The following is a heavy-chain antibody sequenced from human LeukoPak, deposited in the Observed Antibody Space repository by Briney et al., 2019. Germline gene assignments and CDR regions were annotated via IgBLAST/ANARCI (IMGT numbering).Heavy chain of an antibody. J-gene: IGHJ6*03. Sequence: PGGSLRLSCAASGFTFSSYAMSWVRQAPGKGLEWVSVISDSGDGTYYADSVKGRFTVSRDNSKNTLYLQMNSLRAEDTAVYYCAKYWELHYYYYYMDVWGKGTTVTVSS. V-gene: IGHV3-23*01. CDR1: GFTFSSYA. CDR2: ISDSGDGT. D-gene: IGHD1-26*01. CDR3: AKYWELHYYYYYMDV.